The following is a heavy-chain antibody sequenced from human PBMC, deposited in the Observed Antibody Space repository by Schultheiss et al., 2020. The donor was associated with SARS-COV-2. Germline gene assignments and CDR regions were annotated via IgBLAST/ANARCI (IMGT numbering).Heavy chain of an antibody. V-gene: IGHV4-59*12. CDR2: INHSGST. D-gene: IGHD3-22*01. J-gene: IGHJ4*02. CDR1: GGSISSYY. CDR3: ARELSTYYYDSSGYGY. Sequence: SETLSLTCTVSGGSISSYYWSWIRQPPGKGLEWIGEINHSGSTNYNPSLKSRVTISVDTSKNQFSLNLSSVTAADTAVYYCARELSTYYYDSSGYGYWGQGTLVTVSS.